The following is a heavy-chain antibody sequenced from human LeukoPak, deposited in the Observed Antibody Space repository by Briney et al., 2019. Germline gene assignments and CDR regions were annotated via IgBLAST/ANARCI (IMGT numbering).Heavy chain of an antibody. Sequence: PSETLSLTCTVSGGSISSSSYYWGWIRQPPGKGLEWIGSIYYSGSTNYNPSLKSRVTISVDTSKNQFSLKLSSVTAADTAVYYCARRVRVAGISPLKRGGWFDPWGQGTLVTVSS. CDR3: ARRVRVAGISPLKRGGWFDP. J-gene: IGHJ5*02. CDR1: GGSISSSSYY. D-gene: IGHD6-19*01. V-gene: IGHV4-39*07. CDR2: IYYSGST.